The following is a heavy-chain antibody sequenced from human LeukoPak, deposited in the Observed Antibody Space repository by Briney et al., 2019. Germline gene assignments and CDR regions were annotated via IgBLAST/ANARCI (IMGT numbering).Heavy chain of an antibody. CDR1: GYTFTGYY. D-gene: IGHD6-19*01. Sequence: GASVKVSCKASGYTFTGYYMHWVRQAPGQGLEWMGWINPNSGGTNYAQKFQGRVTMTRDTSISTGYMELSRLRSDDTAVYYCARAGYSSGWYWFDPWGQGTLVTVSS. V-gene: IGHV1-2*02. CDR2: INPNSGGT. J-gene: IGHJ5*02. CDR3: ARAGYSSGWYWFDP.